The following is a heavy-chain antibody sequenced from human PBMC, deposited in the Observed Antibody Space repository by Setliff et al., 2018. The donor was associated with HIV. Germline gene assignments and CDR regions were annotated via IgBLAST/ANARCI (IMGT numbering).Heavy chain of an antibody. CDR3: AGYTTAWFAPY. J-gene: IGHJ4*02. Sequence: SETLSLTCTVSTDPITTPYYWGWIRQPPGKGLEFIGYIFYNGNTYYNPSLRSRVAISIDTSKNQFSLTPRSVTVADTAIYYCAGYTTAWFAPYWGQGTLVTVSS. V-gene: IGHV4-31*03. D-gene: IGHD6-19*01. CDR1: TDPITTPYY. CDR2: IFYNGNT.